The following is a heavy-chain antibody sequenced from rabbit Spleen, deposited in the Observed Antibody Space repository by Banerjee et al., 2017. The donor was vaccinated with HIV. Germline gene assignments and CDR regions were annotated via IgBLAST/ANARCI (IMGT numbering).Heavy chain of an antibody. CDR1: GFSLSSND. J-gene: IGHJ4*01. D-gene: IGHD1-1*01. V-gene: IGHV1S45*01. CDR2: IGTNSGDS. CDR3: ARDSSRGSGPDYFTL. Sequence: QEQLEESGGGLVKPEGSLTLTCTVSGFSLSSNDMCWVRQAPGKGLEWIGCIGTNSGDSYYASWAKGRFTITKTSSTTVTLQMTSLTAADTATYFCARDSSRGSGPDYFTLWGPGTLVTV.